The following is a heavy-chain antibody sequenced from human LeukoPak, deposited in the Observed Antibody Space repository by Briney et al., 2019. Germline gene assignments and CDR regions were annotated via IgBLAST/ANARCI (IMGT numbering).Heavy chain of an antibody. V-gene: IGHV3-30-3*01. J-gene: IGHJ1*01. D-gene: IGHD6-19*01. Sequence: GGSLRLSCAASGFTFSSYAVHWVRQAPGKGLEWVAVISYDGSNKYYADSVKGRFTISRDNSKNTLYLQMNSLRAEDTAVYYCARDRVAVAAAAEYFQHWGQGTLVTVSS. CDR1: GFTFSSYA. CDR2: ISYDGSNK. CDR3: ARDRVAVAAAAEYFQH.